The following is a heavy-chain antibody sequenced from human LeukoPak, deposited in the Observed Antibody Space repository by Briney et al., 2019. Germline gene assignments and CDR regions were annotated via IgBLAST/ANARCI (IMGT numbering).Heavy chain of an antibody. CDR3: ARGLGIHFDY. Sequence: PSETLSLTCAVYGGSFSGYYWSRIRQAPGKGLEWVSGINWNGGSTGYADSVKGRFTISRDNAKNSLYLQMNSLRAEDTALYYCARGLGIHFDYWGQGTLVTVSS. J-gene: IGHJ4*02. CDR1: GGSFSGYY. V-gene: IGHV3-20*04. D-gene: IGHD5-18*01. CDR2: INWNGGST.